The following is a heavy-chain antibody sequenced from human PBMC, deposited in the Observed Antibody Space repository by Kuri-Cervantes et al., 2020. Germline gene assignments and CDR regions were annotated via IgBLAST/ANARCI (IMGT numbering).Heavy chain of an antibody. Sequence: GGSLRLSCAASGFTFSSYAMHWVRQAPGKGLEWVAVISYDGSNKYYADSVKGRFTISRDNSKNTLYLQMNSLRAEDTAVYYCAKGSHYYGSGTKRFDYWGQGTLVTVSS. V-gene: IGHV3-30*04. J-gene: IGHJ4*02. CDR1: GFTFSSYA. D-gene: IGHD3-10*01. CDR3: AKGSHYYGSGTKRFDY. CDR2: ISYDGSNK.